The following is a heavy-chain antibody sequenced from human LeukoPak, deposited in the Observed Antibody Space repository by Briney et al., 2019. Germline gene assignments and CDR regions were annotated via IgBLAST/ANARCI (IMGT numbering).Heavy chain of an antibody. D-gene: IGHD6-19*01. V-gene: IGHV3-33*01. CDR2: IWYDGSNK. Sequence: GGSRRLSCAASGFTFSSYGMHWVRQAPGKGLEWVAVIWYDGSNKYYADSVKGRFTISRDNSKNTLYLQMNSLRAEDTAVYYCARALYSSGWYYFDYWGQGTLVTVSS. CDR1: GFTFSSYG. J-gene: IGHJ4*02. CDR3: ARALYSSGWYYFDY.